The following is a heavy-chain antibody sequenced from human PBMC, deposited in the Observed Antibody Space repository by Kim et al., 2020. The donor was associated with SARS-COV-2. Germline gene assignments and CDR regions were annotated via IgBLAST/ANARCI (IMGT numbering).Heavy chain of an antibody. CDR2: ISSSSSTI. Sequence: GGSLRLSCAASGFTFSSYSMNWVRQAPGKGLEWVSYISSSSSTIYYADSVKGRFTISRDNAKNSLYLQMNSLRAEDTAVYYCARDATPTVLRYFDWLLPYFDYWGQGTLVTVSS. J-gene: IGHJ4*02. D-gene: IGHD3-9*01. CDR3: ARDATPTVLRYFDWLLPYFDY. CDR1: GFTFSSYS. V-gene: IGHV3-48*04.